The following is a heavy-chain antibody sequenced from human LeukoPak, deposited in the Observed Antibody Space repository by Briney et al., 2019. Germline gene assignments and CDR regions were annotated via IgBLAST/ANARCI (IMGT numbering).Heavy chain of an antibody. D-gene: IGHD3-10*01. J-gene: IGHJ5*02. CDR1: GHTITGYY. CDR3: ARDYYGSGSPGP. CDR2: INPNSGGT. Sequence: GASVKVSCKASGHTITGYYMHWVRQAPGQGLEWMGWINPNSGGTNYAQKFQGRVTMTRDTSISTAYMELSRLRSDDTAVYYCARDYYGSGSPGPWGQGTLVTVSS. V-gene: IGHV1-2*02.